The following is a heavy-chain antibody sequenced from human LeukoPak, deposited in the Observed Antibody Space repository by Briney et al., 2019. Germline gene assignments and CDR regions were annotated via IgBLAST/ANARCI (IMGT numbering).Heavy chain of an antibody. CDR2: IYYSGST. J-gene: IGHJ4*02. CDR1: GGSISSYY. CDR3: ARYLLRYDSSGYYVGTAVDY. D-gene: IGHD3-22*01. V-gene: IGHV4-30-4*01. Sequence: SETLSLTCTVSGGSISSYYWSWIRQPPGKGLEWIGYIYYSGSTYYNPSLKSRVTISVDTSKNQFSLKLSSVTAADTAVYYCARYLLRYDSSGYYVGTAVDYWGQGTLVTVSS.